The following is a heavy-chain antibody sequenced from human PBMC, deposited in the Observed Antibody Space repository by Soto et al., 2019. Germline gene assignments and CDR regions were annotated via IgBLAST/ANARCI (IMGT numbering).Heavy chain of an antibody. CDR2: IYYSGST. V-gene: IGHV4-59*08. CDR1: GGSISSYY. Sequence: SEILSLTCSVSGGSISSYYWSWIRQPPGKGLEWIAYIYYSGSTNYNPSLKSRVTISVDTSKNQFSLRLTSVTAADTAVYYCASHLGAFDYWGQGTLVTVSS. CDR3: ASHLGAFDY. J-gene: IGHJ4*02. D-gene: IGHD1-26*01.